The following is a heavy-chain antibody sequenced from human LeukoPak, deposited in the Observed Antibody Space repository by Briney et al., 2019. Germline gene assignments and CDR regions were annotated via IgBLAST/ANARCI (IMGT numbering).Heavy chain of an antibody. CDR2: IYYTGST. CDR3: ARPSIPSAAASALDI. Sequence: SETLSLTCSVSGGSIGTYYWTWIRQPPGKGLEWIGYIYYTGSTNYNPSLKSRATMSVDTSKNRVSLKMTSVTVADTAVYYCARPSIPSAAASALDIWGQGTMVTVS. CDR1: GGSIGTYY. D-gene: IGHD2-2*01. J-gene: IGHJ3*02. V-gene: IGHV4-59*08.